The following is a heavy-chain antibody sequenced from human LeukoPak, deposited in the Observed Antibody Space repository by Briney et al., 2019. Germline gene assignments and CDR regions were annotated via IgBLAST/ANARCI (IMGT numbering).Heavy chain of an antibody. CDR2: ISGSGGST. CDR3: AKARVGATSYYFDY. V-gene: IGHV3-23*01. D-gene: IGHD1-26*01. CDR1: GFTFSSYA. Sequence: GGSLRLSCAASGFTFSSYAMSWVRQAPGKGLEWVSAISGSGGSTYYADSVKGRFTISRDNSKNTLYLQMNSLRAEDTAVYYSAKARVGATSYYFDYWGQGTLVTVSS. J-gene: IGHJ4*02.